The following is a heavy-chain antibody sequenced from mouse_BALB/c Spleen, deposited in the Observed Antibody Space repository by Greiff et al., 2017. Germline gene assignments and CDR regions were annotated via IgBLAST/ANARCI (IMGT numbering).Heavy chain of an antibody. CDR3: TRWRYYGSFDY. CDR2: INPSNGGT. J-gene: IGHJ2*01. Sequence: QVQLQQSGAELVKPGASVKLSCKASGYTFTSYYMYWVKQRPGQGLEWIGEINPSNGGTNFNEKFKSKATLTVDKSSSTAYMQLSSLTSEDSAVYYCTRWRYYGSFDYWGQGTTLTVSS. V-gene: IGHV1S81*02. D-gene: IGHD1-1*01. CDR1: GYTFTSYY.